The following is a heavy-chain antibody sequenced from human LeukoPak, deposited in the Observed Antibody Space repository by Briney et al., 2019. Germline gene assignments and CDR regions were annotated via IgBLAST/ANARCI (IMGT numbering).Heavy chain of an antibody. CDR2: IYYTGTT. J-gene: IGHJ3*02. Sequence: SETLSLTCTVSGDSISSRSGFWGWNRQPPGKGLEWIASIYYTGTTYYNPSLKSRVTISLDTSKNQFSLKMNSVTAADTALYYCAKEGSTMIRGPTVGFDIWGQGTLVTVSS. CDR1: GDSISSRSGF. D-gene: IGHD3-10*01. V-gene: IGHV4-39*02. CDR3: AKEGSTMIRGPTVGFDI.